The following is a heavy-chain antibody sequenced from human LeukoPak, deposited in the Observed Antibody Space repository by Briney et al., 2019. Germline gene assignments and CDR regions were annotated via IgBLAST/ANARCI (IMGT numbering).Heavy chain of an antibody. CDR1: GFTFRTCG. V-gene: IGHV3-33*01. CDR3: ARDGAVGRPIDP. J-gene: IGHJ5*02. Sequence: GGSLRLSCVASGFTFRTCGMYWVRQAPGKELEWVAVIWSDGSKKYYAESVKGRFTISRDDSKNTLYLQMNSLSGEDTAVYYCARDGAVGRPIDPWGQGTLVTVSS. CDR2: IWSDGSKK. D-gene: IGHD3-10*01.